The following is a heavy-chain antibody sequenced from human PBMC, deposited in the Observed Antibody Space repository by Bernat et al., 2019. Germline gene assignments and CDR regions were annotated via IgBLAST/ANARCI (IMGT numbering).Heavy chain of an antibody. V-gene: IGHV1-69*01. CDR1: GGTFSGYA. CDR3: ARIYVWGSYRYRHWFDP. CDR2: IIPIFGTA. D-gene: IGHD3-16*02. J-gene: IGHJ5*02. Sequence: QVQLVQSGAEVKKPGSSVKVSCKASGGTFSGYAISWVRQAPGQGLEWMGGIIPIFGTANYAQKFQGRVTITADESTSTAYMELSSLRSEDTAVYYCARIYVWGSYRYRHWFDPWGQGTLVTVSS.